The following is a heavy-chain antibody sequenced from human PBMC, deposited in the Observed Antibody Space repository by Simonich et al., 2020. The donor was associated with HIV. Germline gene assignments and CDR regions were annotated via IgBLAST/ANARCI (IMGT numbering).Heavy chain of an antibody. J-gene: IGHJ4*02. CDR1: GGSFSGYY. V-gene: IGHV4-34*01. CDR2: INNSGSS. Sequence: QVQLQQWGAGLLKPSETLSLTCAVYGGSFSGYYWSWIRQPPGKGLEWIAKINNSGSSYYNPTHKRRGTISWDTSKSQFSLKVGSVTAADTAVYYCARNGIAARPDTSEVDYWGQGTLVTVSS. CDR3: ARNGIAARPDTSEVDY. D-gene: IGHD6-6*01.